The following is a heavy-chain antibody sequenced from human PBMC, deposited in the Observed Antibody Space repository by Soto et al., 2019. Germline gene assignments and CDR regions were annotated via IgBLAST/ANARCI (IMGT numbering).Heavy chain of an antibody. V-gene: IGHV3-23*01. CDR2: ISGSGGST. Sequence: EMQLLESGGGLVQPGGSLRLSCAASGFTFSSYAMSWVRQAPGKGLEWVSAISGSGGSTYYADSVKGRFTISRDNSKNTLYLQMNSLRAEDTAVYYCAKDFNLGLVTAMFDYWGQGTLVTVSS. CDR3: AKDFNLGLVTAMFDY. J-gene: IGHJ4*02. D-gene: IGHD2-21*02. CDR1: GFTFSSYA.